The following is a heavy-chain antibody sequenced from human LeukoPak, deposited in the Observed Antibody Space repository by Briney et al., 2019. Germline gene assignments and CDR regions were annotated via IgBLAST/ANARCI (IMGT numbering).Heavy chain of an antibody. Sequence: SETLSLTCTVSGGSISSSSYYWGWIRQPPGKGLEWIGSIYYSGSTYYNPSLKSRVTISVDTSKNQFSLKLSSVTAADTAVYYCARGGIQLWFLGRNWFDPWGQGTLVTVSS. CDR2: IYYSGST. CDR1: GGSISSSSYY. V-gene: IGHV4-39*01. J-gene: IGHJ5*02. CDR3: ARGGIQLWFLGRNWFDP. D-gene: IGHD5-18*01.